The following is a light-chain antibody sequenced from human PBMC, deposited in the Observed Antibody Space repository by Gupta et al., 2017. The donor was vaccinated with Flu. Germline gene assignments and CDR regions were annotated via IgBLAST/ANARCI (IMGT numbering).Light chain of an antibody. V-gene: IGKV3-20*01. Sequence: EIVLTQSPGTLSLSPGEKATLSCGVSQSVSSCYLAWYQQKPGQAPRLLIYGASNRATGIPDRLSGSGSGTDCTLTISRLEPEDFEVYYCQQDGTSPITFGQGTRLETK. CDR3: QQDGTSPIT. CDR2: GAS. J-gene: IGKJ5*01. CDR1: QSVSSCY.